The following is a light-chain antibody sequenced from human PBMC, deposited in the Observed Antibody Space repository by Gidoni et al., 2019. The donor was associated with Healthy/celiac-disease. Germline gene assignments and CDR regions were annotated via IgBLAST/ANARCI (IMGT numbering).Light chain of an antibody. CDR1: QSLLHSNGYNY. CDR2: LGS. J-gene: IGKJ4*01. Sequence: DLVMTQSPLSLPVTPAAPASISCRSSQSLLHSNGYNYLDWYLQKPGQSPRLLIYLGSNRASGVPDRFSGSGSGTDFTLKISRVEAEDVGVYYCMQALQTPLTFGGGTKVEIK. V-gene: IGKV2-28*01. CDR3: MQALQTPLT.